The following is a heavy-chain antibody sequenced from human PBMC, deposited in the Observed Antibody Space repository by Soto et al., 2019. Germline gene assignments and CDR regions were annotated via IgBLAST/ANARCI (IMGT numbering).Heavy chain of an antibody. Sequence: ASVKVSCKASGYTFTGYYMHWVRQAPGQGLEWMGWINPNSGGTNYAQKFQGWVTMTRDTSISTAYMELSRLRSDDTAVYYCARARLTGVGVAAFDIWGQGTMVTVSS. CDR2: INPNSGGT. V-gene: IGHV1-2*04. D-gene: IGHD7-27*01. J-gene: IGHJ3*02. CDR3: ARARLTGVGVAAFDI. CDR1: GYTFTGYY.